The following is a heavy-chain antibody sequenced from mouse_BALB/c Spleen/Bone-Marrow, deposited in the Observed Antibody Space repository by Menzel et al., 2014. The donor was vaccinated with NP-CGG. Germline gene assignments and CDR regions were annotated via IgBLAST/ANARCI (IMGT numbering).Heavy chain of an antibody. D-gene: IGHD1-1*01. CDR2: IRNKANGYTT. CDR1: GFTFTDYY. Sequence: EVKLMESGGGLVQPGGSLRLSCATSGFTFTDYYMSWVRQPPGKALEWLGFIRNKANGYTTEYSASVKGRFTISRDNSKSILYLQMNTLRAEDSAAYYCARVATSWFAYWGQGTLVTGSA. V-gene: IGHV7-3*02. CDR3: ARVATSWFAY. J-gene: IGHJ3*01.